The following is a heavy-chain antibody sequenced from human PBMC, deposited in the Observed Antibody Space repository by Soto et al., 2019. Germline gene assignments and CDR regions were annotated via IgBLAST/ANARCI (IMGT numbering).Heavy chain of an antibody. CDR3: ARGGTVVTDAFDI. CDR1: GFTFSSSA. Sequence: ASVKVSCKTSGFTFSSSAVHWVRQARGHRLQWIGWIDVGSGNANYAQMLQERIGISRDMSTSTAYMELSSLRPEDTAVYYCARGGTVVTDAFDIWGQGTMVTVSS. CDR2: IDVGSGNA. V-gene: IGHV1-58*01. D-gene: IGHD2-15*01. J-gene: IGHJ3*02.